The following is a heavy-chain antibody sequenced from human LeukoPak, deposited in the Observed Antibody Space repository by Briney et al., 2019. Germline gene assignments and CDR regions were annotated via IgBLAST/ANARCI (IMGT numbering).Heavy chain of an antibody. CDR1: GYSFTNYD. CDR3: ARDPPRWAGSAFDI. D-gene: IGHD6-19*01. Sequence: GASVKLSCNASGYSFTNYDINWVRQATGQGLEWMGWMNPKRCDTGYSQKFQGRVFITRDTYINPGYMELSSLGSDDTAVYYCARDPPRWAGSAFDIWGQGTMVTVSS. J-gene: IGHJ3*02. CDR2: MNPKRCDT. V-gene: IGHV1-8*03.